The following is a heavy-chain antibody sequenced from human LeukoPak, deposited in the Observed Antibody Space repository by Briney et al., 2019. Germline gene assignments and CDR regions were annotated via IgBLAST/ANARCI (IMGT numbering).Heavy chain of an antibody. J-gene: IGHJ6*02. CDR2: ISVYNGNT. CDR1: GYTFTSYG. Sequence: ASVKVSCKASGYTFTSYGISWVRQAPGQGLEWMGWISVYNGNTNYAQKLQGRVTMTTDTSTSTAYMELRSLRSDDTAVYYCASETRIAAAASYGMDVWGQGTTVTVSS. V-gene: IGHV1-18*01. D-gene: IGHD6-13*01. CDR3: ASETRIAAAASYGMDV.